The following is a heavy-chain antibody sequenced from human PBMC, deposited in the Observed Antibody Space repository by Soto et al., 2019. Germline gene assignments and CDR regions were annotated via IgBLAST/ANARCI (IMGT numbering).Heavy chain of an antibody. V-gene: IGHV6-1*01. Sequence: SQTLSLTCAISGDSVSSYSAAWNWVRQSPSGGLEWLGRTYYRSRFFSDYAESVKSRIIINPDTSKNQFSLQLKSVTPEDTAVYYCVRDRYSSSGWFDPWGQGTPVTVSS. CDR1: GDSVSSYSAA. J-gene: IGHJ5*02. CDR3: VRDRYSSSGWFDP. CDR2: TYYRSRFFS. D-gene: IGHD3-10*01.